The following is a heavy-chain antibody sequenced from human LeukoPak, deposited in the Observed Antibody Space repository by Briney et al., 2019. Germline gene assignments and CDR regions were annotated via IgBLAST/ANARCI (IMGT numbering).Heavy chain of an antibody. J-gene: IGHJ3*02. CDR1: GYTFTSYD. Sequence: ASVKVSCKASGYTFTSYDINWVRQATGQGLEWMGWMNPNSGNTGYAQKFQGRVTMTRDTSISTAYMELSRLRSDDTAVYYCARVLNCSGGSCYGVNAFDIWGQGTMVTVSS. D-gene: IGHD2-15*01. V-gene: IGHV1-8*01. CDR2: MNPNSGNT. CDR3: ARVLNCSGGSCYGVNAFDI.